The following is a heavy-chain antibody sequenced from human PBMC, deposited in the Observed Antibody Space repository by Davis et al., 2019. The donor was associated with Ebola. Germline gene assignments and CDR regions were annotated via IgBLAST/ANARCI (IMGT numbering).Heavy chain of an antibody. CDR3: TTETYYYDSSGYPRYLEEDY. D-gene: IGHD3-22*01. Sequence: GESLKISCAASGFTFSNAWMNWVRQAPGKGLEWVGRIKSKTDGGTTDYAAPVKGRFTISRDDSKNTLYLQMNSLKTEDTAVYYCTTETYYYDSSGYPRYLEEDYWGQGTLVTVSS. CDR2: IKSKTDGGTT. V-gene: IGHV3-15*07. J-gene: IGHJ4*02. CDR1: GFTFSNAW.